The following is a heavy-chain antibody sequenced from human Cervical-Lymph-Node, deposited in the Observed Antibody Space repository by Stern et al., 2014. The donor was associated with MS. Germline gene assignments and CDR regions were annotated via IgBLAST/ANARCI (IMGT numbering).Heavy chain of an antibody. CDR3: ARGTGYSYYFDY. Sequence: QVQLVQSGAEVKKPGASVKVSCKASGYTFTDHYIHWVRQAPGQGLEWMGVINPSGGSTTNAKKFQDSVTMTRDSSTSTVHMELSSLRSEDTAVYYCARGTGYSYYFDYWGQGTLVTVSS. J-gene: IGHJ4*02. D-gene: IGHD3/OR15-3a*01. V-gene: IGHV1-46*01. CDR2: INPSGGST. CDR1: GYTFTDHY.